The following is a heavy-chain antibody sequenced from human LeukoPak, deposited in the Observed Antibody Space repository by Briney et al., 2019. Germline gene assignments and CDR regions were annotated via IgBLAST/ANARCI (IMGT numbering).Heavy chain of an antibody. CDR1: GYSFVSYW. CDR3: ARGAVELATTNAFDI. Sequence: GESLKISCKGSGYSFVSYWIGWVRQMPGKGLEWLGIFYPGDSDTRYSPSFQGQVTMSADKSISIAYLQWSDLKASDTAMYYCARGAVELATTNAFDIWGQGTMVTVSS. D-gene: IGHD5-24*01. CDR2: FYPGDSDT. V-gene: IGHV5-51*01. J-gene: IGHJ3*02.